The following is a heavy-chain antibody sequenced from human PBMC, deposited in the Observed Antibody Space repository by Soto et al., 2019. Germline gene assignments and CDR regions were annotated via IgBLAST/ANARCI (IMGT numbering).Heavy chain of an antibody. CDR2: ITGNGLNS. D-gene: IGHD6-19*01. J-gene: IGHJ4*02. CDR3: TKACIAVAVPDY. Sequence: PGGSRRLSCAASGFTFHSHAMSGVRLAPGKGLEWISSITGNGLNSYYANSLKARFTISRDNSKNTVYLQMNGLGAEDTAVYYCTKACIAVAVPDYWGQVTLVTVSS. V-gene: IGHV3-23*01. CDR1: GFTFHSHA.